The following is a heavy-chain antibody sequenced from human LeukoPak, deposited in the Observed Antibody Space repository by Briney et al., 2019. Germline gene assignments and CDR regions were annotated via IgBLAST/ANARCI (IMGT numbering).Heavy chain of an antibody. V-gene: IGHV3-53*01. CDR2: IYSGGST. D-gene: IGHD1-26*01. J-gene: IGHJ4*02. CDR3: ARDLGGVSDY. Sequence: GGSLRLSCAASGLTFSSHWMHWVRQAPGKGLEWVSVIYSGGSTYYADSVKGRFTISRDNSKNTLYLQMNSLRAEDTAVYYCARDLGGVSDYWGQGTLVTVSS. CDR1: GLTFSSHW.